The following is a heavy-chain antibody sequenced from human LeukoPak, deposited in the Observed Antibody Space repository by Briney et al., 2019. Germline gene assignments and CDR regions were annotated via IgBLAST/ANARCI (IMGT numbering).Heavy chain of an antibody. D-gene: IGHD3-10*01. J-gene: IGHJ4*02. V-gene: IGHV1-2*02. CDR2: INPKTGGR. Sequence: ASVKVSCKASGYTFTDSYMHWVRQAPGQGLEWMGWINPKTGGRNYAQRFQGRVTMTRDKSIRTAYMELNSLRSDDTAVYYCARDGRLTIFVRGIITEGSPPKNWGQGTLVTVSS. CDR3: ARDGRLTIFVRGIITEGSPPKN. CDR1: GYTFTDSY.